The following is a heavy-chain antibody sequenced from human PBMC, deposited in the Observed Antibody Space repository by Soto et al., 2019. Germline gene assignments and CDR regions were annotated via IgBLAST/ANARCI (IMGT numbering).Heavy chain of an antibody. CDR2: IIPIFCKA. CDR3: ASPPIVATIVNYYYGMDV. CDR1: GGTFSSYA. D-gene: IGHD5-12*01. V-gene: IGHV1-69*14. J-gene: IGHJ6*02. Sequence: QVQLVQSGAEVKKPGSSVKVSCKASGGTFSSYAISWVRQAPGQGLEWMGGIIPIFCKADYAQKFQGRVTISAVKSTRTAYMDLSSLRSEVTVVYYCASPPIVATIVNYYYGMDVWGQGTTVTVSS.